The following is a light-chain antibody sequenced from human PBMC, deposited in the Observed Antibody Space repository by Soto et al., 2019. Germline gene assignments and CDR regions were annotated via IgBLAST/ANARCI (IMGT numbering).Light chain of an antibody. Sequence: EIVMTQSPATLSVSPGERATLSCRASQNVSSNLAWYQQKPGQAPRLLIYGASTRATGIPARFSGSGSGTEFTLTISSLQSEDFAVYYCQQYNNWPSGTFGQGTKVEIK. J-gene: IGKJ1*01. V-gene: IGKV3-15*01. CDR2: GAS. CDR3: QQYNNWPSGT. CDR1: QNVSSN.